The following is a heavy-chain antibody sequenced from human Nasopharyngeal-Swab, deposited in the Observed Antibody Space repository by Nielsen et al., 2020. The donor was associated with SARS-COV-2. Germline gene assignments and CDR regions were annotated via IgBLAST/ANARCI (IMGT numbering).Heavy chain of an antibody. Sequence: GGSLRLSCAASGFTFSNYAIHWVRQAPGKGLEWVGVISYDGSNKDYADSVKGRFTVSRDNSKDTLYLQMNSLRTEDTAVYYCARTQAGYSYVVYYYGMDVWGQGTTVIVSS. J-gene: IGHJ6*02. CDR1: GFTFSNYA. D-gene: IGHD5-18*01. CDR2: ISYDGSNK. V-gene: IGHV3-30*04. CDR3: ARTQAGYSYVVYYYGMDV.